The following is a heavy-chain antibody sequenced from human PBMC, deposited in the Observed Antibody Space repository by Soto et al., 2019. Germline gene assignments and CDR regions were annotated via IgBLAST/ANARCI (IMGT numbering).Heavy chain of an antibody. CDR3: ARDPVAATWFDY. J-gene: IGHJ4*02. CDR2: IKQDGSEK. Sequence: EVQLVESGGSLVQPGGSLRLSCAASGFTFSSNWMSWVRQAPGKGLEWVANIKQDGSEKYYLDSVKGRFTISRDNAKNSLYLQMNSLRAEDTAVYYCARDPVAATWFDYWGQGTLVTVSS. CDR1: GFTFSSNW. D-gene: IGHD6-19*01. V-gene: IGHV3-7*05.